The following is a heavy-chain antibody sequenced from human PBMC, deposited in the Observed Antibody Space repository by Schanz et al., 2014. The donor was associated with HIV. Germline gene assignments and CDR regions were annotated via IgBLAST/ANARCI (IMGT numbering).Heavy chain of an antibody. V-gene: IGHV3-30-3*01. CDR2: ISYDGINK. CDR3: VGGSGWLPDY. D-gene: IGHD6-19*01. Sequence: QVQLVESGGGVVQPGRSLRLSCAVSGFTFSHYAMHWVRQAPGKGLEWVAVISYDGINKYYADSVKGRFTISRDNSKNTLYLQMNSLRAEDTAVYYCVGGSGWLPDYWGQGTLVAVSS. CDR1: GFTFSHYA. J-gene: IGHJ4*02.